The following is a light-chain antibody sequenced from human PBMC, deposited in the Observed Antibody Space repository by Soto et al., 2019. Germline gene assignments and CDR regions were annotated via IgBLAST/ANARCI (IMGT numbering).Light chain of an antibody. V-gene: IGKV1-5*01. CDR1: QSVSSY. Sequence: DNLMTQSPSSLSASVGDRVTITCRASQSVSSYLIWYQQKPGKAPKLLIYDASSLESGVPSRFSGSGSGTEFPLTISSLQPDDFAAYYCQQYSSYSPFTFGQGTRLDIK. CDR2: DAS. CDR3: QQYSSYSPFT. J-gene: IGKJ5*01.